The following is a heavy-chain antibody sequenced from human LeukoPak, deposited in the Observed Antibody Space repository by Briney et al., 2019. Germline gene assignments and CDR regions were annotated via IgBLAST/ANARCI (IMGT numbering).Heavy chain of an antibody. CDR1: GFAFSKYW. D-gene: IGHD6-19*01. CDR2: IKTDGTVT. V-gene: IGHV3-74*01. CDR3: ATKQWLAPPPDS. Sequence: SGGSLRLSCAASGFAFSKYWMLWVRQAPGKGLESVSRIKTDGTVTTYADSVKGRFTVSRDNADNTMFLQMNSVRDEDTAVYYCATKQWLAPPPDSWGQGTPVTVSS. J-gene: IGHJ4*02.